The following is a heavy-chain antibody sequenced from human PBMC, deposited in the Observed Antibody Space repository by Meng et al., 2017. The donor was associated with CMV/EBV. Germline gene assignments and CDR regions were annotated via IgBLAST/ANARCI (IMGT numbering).Heavy chain of an antibody. Sequence: CAASCFNFSNYGMHWVRQAPGKGLEWVALIAYDGNNKKYADSVKGRFTISRDNSKNTLYLQMNSLRAEDTAVYYCAKTTEYSYGYFDYWGQGTLVTVSS. J-gene: IGHJ4*02. D-gene: IGHD5-18*01. CDR3: AKTTEYSYGYFDY. CDR2: IAYDGNNK. CDR1: CFNFSNYG. V-gene: IGHV3-30*18.